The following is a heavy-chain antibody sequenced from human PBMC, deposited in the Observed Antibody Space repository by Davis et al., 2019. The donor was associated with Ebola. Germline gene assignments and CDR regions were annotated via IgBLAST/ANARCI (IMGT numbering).Heavy chain of an antibody. Sequence: GGSLRLSCAASGFTLSSYAMHWVRQAPGKGLEWVAVISYDGSNKYYADSVKGRFTISRHNSKNTLYLQMNSLRPEDTAVYYCARDHGYWGQGTLVTVSS. CDR3: ARDHGY. CDR1: GFTLSSYA. CDR2: ISYDGSNK. V-gene: IGHV3-30*14. J-gene: IGHJ4*02.